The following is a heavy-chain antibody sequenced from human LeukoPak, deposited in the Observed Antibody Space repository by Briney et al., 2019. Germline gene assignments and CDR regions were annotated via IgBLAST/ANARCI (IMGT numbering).Heavy chain of an antibody. J-gene: IGHJ6*02. V-gene: IGHV3-30*04. CDR2: ISYDGSNK. D-gene: IGHD4-17*01. CDR1: GFTFSSYA. CDR3: ARDVHGDYYGMDV. Sequence: PGRSLRLSCAASGFTFSSYAMHWVRQAPGKGLEWVVVISYDGSNKYYADSVKGRFTISRDNSKNTLYLQMNSLRAEDTAVYYCARDVHGDYYGMDVWGQGTTVTVSS.